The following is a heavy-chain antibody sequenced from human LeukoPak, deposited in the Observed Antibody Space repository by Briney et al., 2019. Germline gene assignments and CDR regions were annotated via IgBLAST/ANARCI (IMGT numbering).Heavy chain of an antibody. Sequence: CIGLSGSPLDYADYVRGRFTISRDNAKNSLYLDMNSLRAEDTAVYYCARKDFSSGSFSYWGQGTLVTVSS. CDR2: IGLSGSPL. D-gene: IGHD3-22*01. J-gene: IGHJ4*02. CDR3: ARKDFSSGSFSY. V-gene: IGHV3-11*04.